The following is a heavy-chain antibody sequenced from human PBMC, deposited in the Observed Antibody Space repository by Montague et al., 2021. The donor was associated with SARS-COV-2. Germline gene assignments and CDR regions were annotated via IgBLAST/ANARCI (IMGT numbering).Heavy chain of an antibody. CDR1: GDSISSRNW. CDR2: IYYCGST. CDR3: GRKTSGYHPFDV. V-gene: IGHV4-28*01. D-gene: IGHD1-14*01. Sequence: SETLSLTCAVSGDSISSRNWCGWIRHPPGEGLEWIGYIYYCGSTYYNPSPNSRVTMSIDTSKNQFSLQLTSATAVDTAVYYCGRKTSGYHPFDVWGQGTWVTVSS. J-gene: IGHJ4*01.